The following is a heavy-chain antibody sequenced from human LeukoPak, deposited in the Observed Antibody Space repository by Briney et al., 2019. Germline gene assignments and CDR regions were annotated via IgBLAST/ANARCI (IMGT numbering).Heavy chain of an antibody. J-gene: IGHJ4*02. CDR2: FDPEDGET. D-gene: IGHD3-10*01. V-gene: IGHV1-24*01. CDR3: ASTYYYGSGSPSHDY. Sequence: ASVKVSCKVSGYTLTESSMHWVRQAPGKGLEWMGGFDPEDGETIYAQKFQGRVTMTEDTSTDTAYMELSSLRSEDTAVYYCASTYYYGSGSPSHDYWGQGTLVTVSS. CDR1: GYTLTESS.